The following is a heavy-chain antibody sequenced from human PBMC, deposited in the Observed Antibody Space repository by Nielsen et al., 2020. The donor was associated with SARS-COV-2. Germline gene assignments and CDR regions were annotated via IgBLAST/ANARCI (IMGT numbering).Heavy chain of an antibody. CDR3: ARGDLVVVPSPILGLGPFFYYFYLDV. Sequence: SETLSLTCAVSGVSFSSNDWWSLVRQSPGKGLEWTGEVSHSGSINYNPSLKSRVTLSMDKSKRQFSLRLTSVSAADTAVYFCARGDLVVVPSPILGLGPFFYYFYLDVWGKGTTVIVSS. CDR2: VSHSGSI. J-gene: IGHJ6*03. D-gene: IGHD2-2*01. CDR1: GVSFSSNDW. V-gene: IGHV4-4*02.